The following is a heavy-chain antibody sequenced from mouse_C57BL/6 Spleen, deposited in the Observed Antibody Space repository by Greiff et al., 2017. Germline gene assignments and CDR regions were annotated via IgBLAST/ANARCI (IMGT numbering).Heavy chain of an antibody. CDR2: IYPGSGST. CDR1: GYTFTSYW. Sequence: QVQLKQPGAELVKPGASVKMSCKASGYTFTSYWITWVKQRPGQGLEWIGDIYPGSGSTNYNEKFKSKATLTVDTSSSTAYMQLSSLTSEDSAVYYCARAVYYYGSSSWFAYWGQGTLVTVSA. V-gene: IGHV1-55*01. CDR3: ARAVYYYGSSSWFAY. J-gene: IGHJ3*01. D-gene: IGHD1-1*01.